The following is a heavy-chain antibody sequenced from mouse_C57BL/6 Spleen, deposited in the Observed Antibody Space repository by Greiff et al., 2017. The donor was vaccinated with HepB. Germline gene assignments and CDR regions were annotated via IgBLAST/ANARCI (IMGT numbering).Heavy chain of an antibody. CDR1: GYTFTSYW. Sequence: QVHVKQPGAELVRPGSSVKLSCKASGYTFTSYWMDWVKQRPGQGLEWIGNIYPSDSETHYNQKFKDKATLTVDKSSSTAYMQLSSLTSEDSAVYYCARDYYGSSYGNFDVWGTGTTVTVSS. V-gene: IGHV1-61*01. CDR2: IYPSDSET. J-gene: IGHJ1*03. D-gene: IGHD1-1*01. CDR3: ARDYYGSSYGNFDV.